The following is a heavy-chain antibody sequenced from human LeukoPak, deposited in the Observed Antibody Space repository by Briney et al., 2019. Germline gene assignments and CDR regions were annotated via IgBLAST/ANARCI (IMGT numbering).Heavy chain of an antibody. D-gene: IGHD6-19*01. CDR3: ARLGIAVALDN. Sequence: PGGSLRLSCAASGFTFSTNAMSWVRQAPRKGLEWVSAISGRTGRTYYADSVRGRFTISRDNSESTVYLQMDSLRAEDTAVYYCARLGIAVALDNWGQGTLVTVSP. CDR2: ISGRTGRT. J-gene: IGHJ4*02. CDR1: GFTFSTNA. V-gene: IGHV3-23*01.